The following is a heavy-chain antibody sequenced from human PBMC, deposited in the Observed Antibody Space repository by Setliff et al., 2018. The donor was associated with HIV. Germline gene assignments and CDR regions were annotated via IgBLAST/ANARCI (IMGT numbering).Heavy chain of an antibody. Sequence: PSETLSLTCAVSGYSISSGYYWGWIRQPPGKGLQWIGSIYHSGGTYYNPSLKSRVTMSVDTSKSQFTLKLTSVTAADTAVYYCTRDFVHLTNYYDSDRYVYWGQGTMVTVSS. D-gene: IGHD3-22*01. V-gene: IGHV4-38-2*02. CDR3: TRDFVHLTNYYDSDRYVY. CDR1: GYSISSGYY. J-gene: IGHJ4*02. CDR2: IYHSGGT.